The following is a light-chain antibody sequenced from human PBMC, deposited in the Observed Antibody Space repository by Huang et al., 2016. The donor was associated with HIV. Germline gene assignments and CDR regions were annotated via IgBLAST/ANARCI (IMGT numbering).Light chain of an antibody. CDR2: GAS. CDR3: QQYNNWPRT. V-gene: IGKV3-15*01. J-gene: IGKJ1*01. CDR1: QSVSSN. Sequence: EMVMTQSPATLSVYPGERATLSCRASQSVSSNLAWYQQKPGQAPRLLIYGASTRATDSPPRFSGTGSGTDFTLTISSLQSEDFAVYYCQQYNNWPRTFGQGTKVEIK.